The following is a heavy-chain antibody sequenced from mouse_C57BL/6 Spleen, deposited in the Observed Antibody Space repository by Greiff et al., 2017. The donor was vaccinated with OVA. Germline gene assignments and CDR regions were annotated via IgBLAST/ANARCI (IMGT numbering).Heavy chain of an antibody. CDR1: GYTFTDYY. Sequence: EVQLQQSGPELVKPGASVKISCKASGYTFTDYYMNWVKQSHGKSLEWIGDINPNNGGTSYNQKFKGKATLTVDKSSSTAYMELRSLTSEDSAVYYCARWLLPGYWGQGTTLTVSS. CDR3: ARWLLPGY. J-gene: IGHJ2*01. V-gene: IGHV1-26*01. CDR2: INPNNGGT. D-gene: IGHD2-3*01.